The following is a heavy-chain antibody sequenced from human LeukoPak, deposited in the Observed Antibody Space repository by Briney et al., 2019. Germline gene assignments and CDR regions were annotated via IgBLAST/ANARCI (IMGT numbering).Heavy chain of an antibody. CDR3: AKAGVVVVPGNYYYYMDV. Sequence: GGSLRLSCAAAGFTFNVYGMHWVRAAPGGGLGWVAFIRYDGSNKYYADSVKGRFTISRDNSKNNLHLQMNSLRPEDTAVYYCAKAGVVVVPGNYYYYMDVWGRGTTVTVSS. J-gene: IGHJ6*03. CDR1: GFTFNVYG. D-gene: IGHD2-2*01. V-gene: IGHV3-30*02. CDR2: IRYDGSNK.